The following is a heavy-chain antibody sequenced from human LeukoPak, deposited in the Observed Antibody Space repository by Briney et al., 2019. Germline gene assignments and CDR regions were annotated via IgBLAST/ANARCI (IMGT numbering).Heavy chain of an antibody. J-gene: IGHJ4*02. CDR2: IYHSGST. Sequence: SETLSLTCAVSGGPISSSNWWSWVRQPPGKGLEWIGEIYHSGSTNYNPSLKSRVTISVDKSKNQFSLKLSSVTAADTAVYYCASTAYGSSNGYYWGQGTLVTVSS. CDR3: ASTAYGSSNGYY. V-gene: IGHV4-4*02. CDR1: GGPISSSNW. D-gene: IGHD2-2*01.